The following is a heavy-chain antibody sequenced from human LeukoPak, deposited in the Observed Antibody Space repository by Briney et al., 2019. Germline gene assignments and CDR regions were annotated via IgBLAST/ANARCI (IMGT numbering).Heavy chain of an antibody. CDR2: ISAYDGNT. D-gene: IGHD2-8*02. CDR3: ARDLRDCSGTGCLYYFDY. Sequence: GASVKVSCKASGYTFTNYGISWVRQAPGQGLEGMGWISAYDGNTNYAQRFQGRVSMTSDTSTSTAYMVLRSLRSDDTAVFYCARDLRDCSGTGCLYYFDYWGQGTLVTVSS. J-gene: IGHJ4*02. V-gene: IGHV1-18*01. CDR1: GYTFTNYG.